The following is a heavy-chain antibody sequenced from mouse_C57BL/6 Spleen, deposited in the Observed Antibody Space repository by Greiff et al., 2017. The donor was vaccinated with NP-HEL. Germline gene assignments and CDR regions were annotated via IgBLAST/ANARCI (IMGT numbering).Heavy chain of an antibody. CDR3: ARKTGYYAMDY. CDR1: GFTFSDYG. D-gene: IGHD4-1*01. J-gene: IGHJ4*01. CDR2: ISSGSSTI. V-gene: IGHV5-17*01. Sequence: DVKLVESGGGLVKPGGSLKLSCAASGFTFSDYGMHWVRQAPEKGLEWVAYISSGSSTIYYADTVKGRFTISRDNAKNTLFLQMTSLRSEDTAMYYCARKTGYYAMDYWGQGTSVTVSS.